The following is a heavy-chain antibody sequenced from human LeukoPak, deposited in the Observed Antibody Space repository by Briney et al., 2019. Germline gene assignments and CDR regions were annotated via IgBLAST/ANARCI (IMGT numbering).Heavy chain of an antibody. J-gene: IGHJ4*02. CDR2: IYYSGST. CDR1: GGSISSYY. Sequence: PSETLSLTCTVSGGSISSYYWSWIRQPPGKGLEWIGYIYYSGSTNYKPSLKSRVTISVDTSKNQFSLKLSSVTAADTAVYYCARIPSVFSGVTIYYFDYWGQGTLVTVSS. D-gene: IGHD2-21*02. CDR3: ARIPSVFSGVTIYYFDY. V-gene: IGHV4-59*01.